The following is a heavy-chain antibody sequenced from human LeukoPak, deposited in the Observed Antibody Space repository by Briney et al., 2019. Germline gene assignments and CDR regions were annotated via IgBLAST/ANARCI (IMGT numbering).Heavy chain of an antibody. CDR2: IKSKSDAEIT. CDR1: GFTFSYAW. J-gene: IGHJ4*02. V-gene: IGHV3-15*01. D-gene: IGHD2-21*02. Sequence: GGSLRLSCAASGFTFSYAWTTWVRQAPGKGLEWVGRIKSKSDAEITDYAATVKGRFTISRDESKNTLYLQMNSLKTEDTAVYYCATDPAYCGGDCPAYWGQGTLVTVSS. CDR3: ATDPAYCGGDCPAY.